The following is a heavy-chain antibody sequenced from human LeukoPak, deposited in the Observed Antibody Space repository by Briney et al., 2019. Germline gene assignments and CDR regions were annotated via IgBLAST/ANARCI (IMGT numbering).Heavy chain of an antibody. CDR3: AREGGIVGASDAFDI. J-gene: IGHJ3*02. CDR1: GYTFTAYY. D-gene: IGHD1-26*01. V-gene: IGHV1-2*04. CDR2: INPNSGGT. Sequence: ASVKVSCKASGYTFTAYYMHWVRQAPGQGLEWMGWINPNSGGTNYAQKFQGWVTMTRDTSISTAYMELSRLRSDDTAVYYCAREGGIVGASDAFDIWGQGTMVTVSS.